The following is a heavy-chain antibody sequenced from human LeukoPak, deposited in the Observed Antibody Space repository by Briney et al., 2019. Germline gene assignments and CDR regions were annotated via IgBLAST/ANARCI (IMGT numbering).Heavy chain of an antibody. CDR2: ISYDGSNK. CDR3: ARDGGVGFDY. CDR1: GFTFSSYA. Sequence: GGSLRLSCAASGFTFSSYAMHWVRQAPGKGLEWVAVISYDGSNKYYADSVKGRFTISRDNSKNTLYLQMNSLRAEDTAVYYCARDGGVGFDYWGQGTLVTVSS. D-gene: IGHD3-3*01. J-gene: IGHJ4*02. V-gene: IGHV3-30-3*01.